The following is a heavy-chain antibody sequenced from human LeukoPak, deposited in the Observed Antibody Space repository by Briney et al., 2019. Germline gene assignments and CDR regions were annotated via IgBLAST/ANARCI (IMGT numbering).Heavy chain of an antibody. CDR1: GYTFTVCY. CDR2: INPNSGGT. V-gene: IGHV1-2*02. CDR3: ARARCVTARSGFVYI. J-gene: IGHJ3*02. D-gene: IGHD6-6*01. Sequence: GASVTDSSKASGYTFTVCYMHWVRQAPGQGLEWMGWINPNSGGTNYVQKFQGRVTITRVTSISAAYMEQSRLRSDDAAVDYCARARCVTARSGFVYIWGQGTMVTVSS.